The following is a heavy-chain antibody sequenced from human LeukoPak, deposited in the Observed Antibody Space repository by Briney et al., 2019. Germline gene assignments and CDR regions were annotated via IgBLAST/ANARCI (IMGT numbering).Heavy chain of an antibody. V-gene: IGHV4-34*01. D-gene: IGHD3-10*01. Sequence: SEPLSLTCAVYGGSFSGYYCSWIRQPPGKGLEWIGEINHSGSTNYNPSLKSRVTISVDTSKNQFSLKLSSVTAADTAVYYCARYGSGSSTTMNLNWFDPWGQGTLVTVSS. CDR2: INHSGST. CDR1: GGSFSGYY. CDR3: ARYGSGSSTTMNLNWFDP. J-gene: IGHJ5*02.